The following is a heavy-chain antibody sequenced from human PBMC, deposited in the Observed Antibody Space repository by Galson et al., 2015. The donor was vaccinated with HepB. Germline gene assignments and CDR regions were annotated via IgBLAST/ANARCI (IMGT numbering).Heavy chain of an antibody. CDR1: GYTFTSYY. CDR2: INPSGGST. D-gene: IGHD3-10*01. CDR3: ASPSSRVPRAFDI. J-gene: IGHJ3*02. Sequence: SVKVSCKASGYTFTSYYMHWVRQAPGQGLEWMGIINPSGGSTSYAQKFQGRVTMTRDTSTSTVYMELSSLRSEDTAVYYCASPSSRVPRAFDIWGQGTMVTVSS. V-gene: IGHV1-46*03.